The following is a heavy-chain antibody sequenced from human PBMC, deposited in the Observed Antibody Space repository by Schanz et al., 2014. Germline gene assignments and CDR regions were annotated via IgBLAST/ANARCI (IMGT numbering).Heavy chain of an antibody. J-gene: IGHJ4*02. D-gene: IGHD3-22*01. CDR1: GFTFNNYG. CDR3: VKPRGQYDSAANFDY. Sequence: QVQLVESGGGVVQPGGSLRLSCVASGFTFNNYGMHWVRPAPGKGLEWVAVIWYDGTDRYYSDSEKGRFTIARDNSKNAVYLQMNSLRFDDTALYCCVKPRGQYDSAANFDYWGQGTLVIVSS. CDR2: IWYDGTDR. V-gene: IGHV3-30*02.